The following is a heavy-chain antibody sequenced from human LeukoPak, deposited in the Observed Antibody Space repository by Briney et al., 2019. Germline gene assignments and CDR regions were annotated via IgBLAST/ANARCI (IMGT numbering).Heavy chain of an antibody. CDR3: ARDRGVDYCSGGSCSHHYYYMDV. CDR1: GGSISSYY. Sequence: SETLSLTCTVSGGSISSYYWSWIRQPPGKGLEWIGYIYYSGSTSYNPSLKSRVTISVDTSKNQFSLKLSSVTAADTAVYYCARDRGVDYCSGGSCSHHYYYMDVWGKGTTVTISS. CDR2: IYYSGST. J-gene: IGHJ6*03. V-gene: IGHV4-59*01. D-gene: IGHD2-15*01.